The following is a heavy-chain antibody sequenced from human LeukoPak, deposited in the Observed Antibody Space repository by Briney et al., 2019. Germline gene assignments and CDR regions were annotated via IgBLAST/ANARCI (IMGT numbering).Heavy chain of an antibody. D-gene: IGHD6-19*01. CDR1: GGSISSYY. V-gene: IGHV4-59*01. J-gene: IGHJ6*03. Sequence: SETLSLTCTVSGGSISSYYWSWIRQPPGKGLEWIGYIYYSGSTNYNPSLKSRVTISVDTSKNQFSLKLSSVTAADTAVYYCARVSVAYYYYYYMDVWGKGITVTVSS. CDR3: ARVSVAYYYYYYMDV. CDR2: IYYSGST.